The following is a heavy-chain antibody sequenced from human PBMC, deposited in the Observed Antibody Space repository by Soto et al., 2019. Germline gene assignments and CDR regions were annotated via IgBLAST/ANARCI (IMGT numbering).Heavy chain of an antibody. J-gene: IGHJ4*02. D-gene: IGHD3-22*01. CDR2: IHYGGHS. V-gene: IGHV4-61*08. CDR1: GGSITSDGHY. Sequence: SETLSLTCTVSGGSITSDGHYWSWIRQLPGKGLEWIGWIHYGGHSSYNPSLMSRVSISVDTSKNQFSLKLSSVTAADTAVYYCASGSRYYYDSSGYYNYWGQGTLVTVSS. CDR3: ASGSRYYYDSSGYYNY.